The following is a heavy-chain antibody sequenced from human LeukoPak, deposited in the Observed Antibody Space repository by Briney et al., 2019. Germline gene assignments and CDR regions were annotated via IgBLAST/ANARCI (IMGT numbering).Heavy chain of an antibody. Sequence: SQTLSLTCAISGDSVSNNSAAWNWIRQSPSRGLEWLGRTYYRSKWYNDYAVSVKSRITINPDTSKNQFSLQLNSVTPEDTAVYYCAREAMKLRLWAVYYYMDVWGKGTTVTVSS. CDR3: AREAMKLRLWAVYYYMDV. CDR2: TYYRSKWYN. J-gene: IGHJ6*03. CDR1: GDSVSNNSAA. V-gene: IGHV6-1*01. D-gene: IGHD2/OR15-2a*01.